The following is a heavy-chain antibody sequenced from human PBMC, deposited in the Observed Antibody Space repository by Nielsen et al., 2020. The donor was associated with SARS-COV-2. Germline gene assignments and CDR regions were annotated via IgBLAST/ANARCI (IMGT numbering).Heavy chain of an antibody. CDR3: VRDSRRSYYAAFDI. D-gene: IGHD1-26*01. CDR2: IYHSGST. Sequence: SETLSLTCTVSGYSISSGYYWGWIRQPPGKGLEWIGSIYHSGSTYYNPSLKSRVTISVDTSKNQFSLKLSSETAADTAVYYCVRDSRRSYYAAFDIWGQGTMVT. J-gene: IGHJ3*02. V-gene: IGHV4-38-2*02. CDR1: GYSISSGYY.